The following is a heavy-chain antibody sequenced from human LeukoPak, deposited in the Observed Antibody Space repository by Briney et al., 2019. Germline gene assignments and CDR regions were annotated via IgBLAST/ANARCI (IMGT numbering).Heavy chain of an antibody. V-gene: IGHV3-23*01. J-gene: IGHJ5*02. Sequence: AGGSLRLSCATSGFPFTNYAMNGVRQAPGKGLEWVSAVTGPGDTTYYADSVKGRFFMSREDSKTTVYLQMNSLRAEDTAIYYCAKGAEIDLWGQGTLVTVSS. D-gene: IGHD3-16*01. CDR2: VTGPGDTT. CDR3: AKGAEIDL. CDR1: GFPFTNYA.